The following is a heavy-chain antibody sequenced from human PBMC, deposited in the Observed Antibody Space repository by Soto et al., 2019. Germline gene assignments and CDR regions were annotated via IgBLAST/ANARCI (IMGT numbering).Heavy chain of an antibody. D-gene: IGHD3-10*01. CDR1: GGSISSYY. CDR3: ARVGFGESPDHYYYYYYVDV. CDR2: IYYSGST. Sequence: SETLSLTCTVSGGSISSYYWSWIRQPPGKGLEWIGYIYYSGSTNYNPSLKSRVNISVDTAKNQFSLKLSSVTAADTAVYYWARVGFGESPDHYYYYYYVDVWGKGTTVTVSS. J-gene: IGHJ6*03. V-gene: IGHV4-59*01.